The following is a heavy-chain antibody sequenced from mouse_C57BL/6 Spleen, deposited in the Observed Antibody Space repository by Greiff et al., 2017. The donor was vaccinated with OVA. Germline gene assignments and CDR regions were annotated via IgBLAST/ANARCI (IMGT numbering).Heavy chain of an antibody. CDR2: IDPSDSYT. D-gene: IGHD3-2*01. CDR1: GYTFTSYW. Sequence: VQLQQPGAELVRPGTSVKLSCKASGYTFTSYWMHWVKQRPGQGLEWIGVIDPSDSYTNYNQKFKGKATLTVDTSSSTAYMQLSSLTSEDSAVYYCARRQALIGYAMDYWGQGTSVTVSS. J-gene: IGHJ4*01. V-gene: IGHV1-59*01. CDR3: ARRQALIGYAMDY.